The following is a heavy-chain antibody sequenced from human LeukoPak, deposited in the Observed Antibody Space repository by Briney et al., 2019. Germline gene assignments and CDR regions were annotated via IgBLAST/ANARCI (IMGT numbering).Heavy chain of an antibody. CDR3: ARRGRAVVPAAIRRNDYYHYYMDV. J-gene: IGHJ6*03. CDR2: IYYSGST. D-gene: IGHD2-2*01. V-gene: IGHV4-39*01. Sequence: SETLSLTCTVSGGSISSSSYYWGWIRQPPGKGLEWIGSIYYSGSTYYNPSLKSRVTISVDTSKNQFSLKLSSVTAADTAVYYCARRGRAVVPAAIRRNDYYHYYMDVWGKGTTVTVSS. CDR1: GGSISSSSYY.